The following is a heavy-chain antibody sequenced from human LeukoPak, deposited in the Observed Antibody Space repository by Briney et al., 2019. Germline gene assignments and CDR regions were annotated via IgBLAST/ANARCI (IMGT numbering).Heavy chain of an antibody. CDR2: IESKTDGGTT. CDR3: VGGDY. CDR1: GFTFSDAW. Sequence: GGSLRLSCAASGFTFSDAWMSWVRQTPGKGLEWVGRIESKTDGGTTDYGAPVKGRFTISRDNTKNSLYLQMNSLRAEDTAVYYCVGGDYWGQGTLVTVSS. J-gene: IGHJ4*02. V-gene: IGHV3-15*04.